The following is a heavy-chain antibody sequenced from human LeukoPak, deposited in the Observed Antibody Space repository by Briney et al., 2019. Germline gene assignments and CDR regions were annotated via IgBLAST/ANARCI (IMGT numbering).Heavy chain of an antibody. CDR1: GFTFSDYY. CDR3: ARLGCSSASCYPGN. V-gene: IGHV4-39*01. Sequence: GSLRLSCAASGFTFSDYYMSWIRQPPGKGLEWIGSLYYSGWSTYYNPSLKSRVTISVDTSKNQFSLKLNSVTAADTAVYYCARLGCSSASCYPGNWGQGTLVTVSS. D-gene: IGHD2-2*01. CDR2: LYYSGWST. J-gene: IGHJ4*02.